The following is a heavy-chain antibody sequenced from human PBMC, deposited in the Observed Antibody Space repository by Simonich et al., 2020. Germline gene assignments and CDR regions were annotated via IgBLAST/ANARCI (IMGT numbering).Heavy chain of an antibody. D-gene: IGHD6-6*01. V-gene: IGHV3-48*03. CDR3: ARDFRLQLVEIGTYYYYGMDV. Sequence: EVQLVESAGGLVQPGGSLRLSCAASGFTFSSYEMNWVRHAPGKGLEWVSYISCSGITIYYAESVKGRFTISRDNAKNSLYLQMNSLRAEDTAVYYCARDFRLQLVEIGTYYYYGMDVWGQGTTVTVSS. CDR2: ISCSGITI. CDR1: GFTFSSYE. J-gene: IGHJ6*02.